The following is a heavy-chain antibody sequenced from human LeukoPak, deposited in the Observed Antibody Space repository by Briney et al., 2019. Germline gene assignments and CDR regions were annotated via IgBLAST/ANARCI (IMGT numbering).Heavy chain of an antibody. CDR2: IYYSGST. CDR1: GGSISSGDYY. CDR3: ARVPVPAASFDY. J-gene: IGHJ4*02. D-gene: IGHD2-2*01. Sequence: PSQTLSLTCTVSGGSISSGDYYWSWIRQPPGKGLEWIRYIYYSGSTYYNPSLKSRVTISVDTSKNQFSLKLSSVTAADTAVYYCARVPVPAASFDYWGQGTLVTVSS. V-gene: IGHV4-30-4*08.